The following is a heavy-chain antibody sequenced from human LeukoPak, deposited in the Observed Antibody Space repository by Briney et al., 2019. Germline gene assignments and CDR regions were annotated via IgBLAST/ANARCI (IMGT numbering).Heavy chain of an antibody. CDR3: ARWRGGGYYATALNWFDP. Sequence: GGSLRLSCAASGFTFSSYSMSWVRQAPGKGLEWVANIKQDGSEKSYVDSVKGRFTISRDNAKKLLNLQMNSLRAEDTAVYYCARWRGGGYYATALNWFDPWGQGTLVTVSS. CDR1: GFTFSSYS. J-gene: IGHJ5*02. V-gene: IGHV3-7*01. CDR2: IKQDGSEK. D-gene: IGHD3-22*01.